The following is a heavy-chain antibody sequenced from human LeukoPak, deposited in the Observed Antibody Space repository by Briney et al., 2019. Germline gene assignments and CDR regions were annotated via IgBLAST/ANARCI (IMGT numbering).Heavy chain of an antibody. D-gene: IGHD6-13*01. CDR3: AKDVLGGYSSSWYRVYYFDY. CDR1: GFTFGSYG. J-gene: IGHJ4*02. Sequence: PGGSLRLSCAASGFTFGSYGMSWVRQAPGKGLEWVSAISGSGGSTYYADSVKGRFTISRDNSKNTLYLQMNSLRAEDTAVYYCAKDVLGGYSSSWYRVYYFDYWGQGALVTVSS. CDR2: ISGSGGST. V-gene: IGHV3-23*01.